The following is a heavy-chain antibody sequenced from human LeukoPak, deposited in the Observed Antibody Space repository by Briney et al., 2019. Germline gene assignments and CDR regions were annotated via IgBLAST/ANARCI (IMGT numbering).Heavy chain of an antibody. J-gene: IGHJ4*02. D-gene: IGHD3-10*01. V-gene: IGHV3-15*01. CDR1: GFTFSNAR. Sequence: GGSLRLSCAASGFTFSNARMSWVRQAPGKGLEWVGRIKSKTDGGTTDYAAPVKGRFTISRDDSKNTLYLQMNSLKTEDTAVYYCTTYMVRGVNVYWGQGTLVTVSS. CDR3: TTYMVRGVNVY. CDR2: IKSKTDGGTT.